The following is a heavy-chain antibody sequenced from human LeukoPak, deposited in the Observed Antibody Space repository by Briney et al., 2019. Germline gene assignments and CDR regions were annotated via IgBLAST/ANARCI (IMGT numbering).Heavy chain of an antibody. V-gene: IGHV4-59*11. Sequence: SETLSLTCTVSGGSISSHYWSWIRQPPGKGLEWIGYIYYSGSTNYNPSLKSRVTISVDTSKNQFSLKLSSVTAADTAVYYCARALYFDYWGQGTLVTVSS. CDR1: GGSISSHY. CDR2: IYYSGST. CDR3: ARALYFDY. J-gene: IGHJ4*02.